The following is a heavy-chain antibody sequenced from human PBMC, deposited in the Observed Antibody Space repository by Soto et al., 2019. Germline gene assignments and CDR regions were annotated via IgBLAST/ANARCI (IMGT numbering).Heavy chain of an antibody. CDR2: IYYSGST. CDR3: ARFRPTYYYDSSGPTSYFDY. Sequence: KTSETRSRTWTVSGGSISSGGYYWIWIRQHPGKVLEWIGYIYYSGSTYYNPSLKSRVTISVDTSKNQFSLKLSSVTAADTAVYYCARFRPTYYYDSSGPTSYFDYWGQGTLVTVS. V-gene: IGHV4-31*02. J-gene: IGHJ4*02. D-gene: IGHD3-22*01. CDR1: GGSISSGGYY.